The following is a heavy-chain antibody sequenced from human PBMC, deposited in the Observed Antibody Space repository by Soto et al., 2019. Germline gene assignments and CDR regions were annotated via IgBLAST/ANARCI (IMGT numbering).Heavy chain of an antibody. J-gene: IGHJ5*02. D-gene: IGHD3-22*01. Sequence: ASVKVSCKASEYTFTSYAMHWVRQAPGQRLEWMGWINAGNGNTKYSQKFQGRVTITADESTSTAYMELSSLRAEDTVVYYCARDPNYYDSSGYYWFDPWGQGTLVTVSS. CDR2: INAGNGNT. CDR3: ARDPNYYDSSGYYWFDP. V-gene: IGHV1-3*01. CDR1: EYTFTSYA.